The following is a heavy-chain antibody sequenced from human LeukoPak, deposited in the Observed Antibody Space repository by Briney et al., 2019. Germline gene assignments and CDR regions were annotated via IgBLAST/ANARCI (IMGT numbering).Heavy chain of an antibody. CDR3: AKGRGAD. V-gene: IGHV3-30*18. CDR2: ISNDGGER. CDR1: GFTFSSYG. D-gene: IGHD3-16*01. Sequence: GGSLRLSCEASGFTFSSYGTHWVRQAPGKGLEWVAAISNDGGERFYADSVQGRFTISRDNAKNSLYLQMNSLRAEDTALYYCAKGRGADWGQGTLVTVSS. J-gene: IGHJ4*02.